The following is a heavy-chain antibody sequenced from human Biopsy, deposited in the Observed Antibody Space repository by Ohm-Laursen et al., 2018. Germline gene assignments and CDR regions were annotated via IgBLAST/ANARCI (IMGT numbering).Heavy chain of an antibody. J-gene: IGHJ6*02. CDR3: AKDLGLNYSDRFLFYYGMDV. CDR2: ISWNSDDI. Sequence: SLRLSCAASGFTFDDYAMHWVRQVPGKGLEWVSGISWNSDDIGYADSVKGRFTISRDNARNALHLQMNSLRTEDTALYYCAKDLGLNYSDRFLFYYGMDVWGQGTTVTVS. D-gene: IGHD4-17*01. V-gene: IGHV3-9*01. CDR1: GFTFDDYA.